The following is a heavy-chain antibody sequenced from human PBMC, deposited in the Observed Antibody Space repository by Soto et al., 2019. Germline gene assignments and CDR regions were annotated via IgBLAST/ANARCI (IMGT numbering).Heavy chain of an antibody. D-gene: IGHD2-15*01. CDR3: ARVVVVVAARHAFDI. V-gene: IGHV1-69*13. Sequence: GASVKVSCKASGGTFSSYAISWVRQAPGQGLEWMGGIIPIFGTANYAQKFQGRVTITADESTSTAYMELSSLRSEDTAVYYCARVVVVVAARHAFDIWGQGTMVTVSS. CDR2: IIPIFGTA. J-gene: IGHJ3*02. CDR1: GGTFSSYA.